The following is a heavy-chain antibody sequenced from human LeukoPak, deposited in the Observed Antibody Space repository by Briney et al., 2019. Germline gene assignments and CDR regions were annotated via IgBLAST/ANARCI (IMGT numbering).Heavy chain of an antibody. D-gene: IGHD2-21*01. CDR2: INPNSGGT. CDR1: GYTFTGYY. CDR3: ARERDEGYSLPYAIDY. V-gene: IGHV1-2*02. J-gene: IGHJ4*02. Sequence: ASVTVSCKASGYTFTGYYMHWVRQAPGQGLEWMGWINPNSGGTNYAQKFQGRVTMTRDTSIRTAYMELSRLRSDDTAVYYCARERDEGYSLPYAIDYWGQGTLVTVSS.